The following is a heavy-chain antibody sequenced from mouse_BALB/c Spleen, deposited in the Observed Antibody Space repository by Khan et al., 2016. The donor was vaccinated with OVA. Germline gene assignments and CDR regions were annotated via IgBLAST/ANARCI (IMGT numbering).Heavy chain of an antibody. CDR3: ARRAYYANWYFDV. CDR2: ISYSGST. D-gene: IGHD1-1*02. Sequence: EVQLVESGPGLVKPSQSLSPTCTVTGYSITSDYAWNWIRQFPGNKLEWMGYISYSGSTSYNPSLKSRISITRDTSKNQFFLQLNSVTTGDTATYYCARRAYYANWYFDVWGAGTTVTVSS. CDR1: GYSITSDYA. J-gene: IGHJ1*01. V-gene: IGHV3-2*02.